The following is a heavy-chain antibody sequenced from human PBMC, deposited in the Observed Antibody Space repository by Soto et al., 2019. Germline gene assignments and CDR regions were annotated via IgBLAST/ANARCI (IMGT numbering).Heavy chain of an antibody. CDR3: AKDKARRYGMDV. CDR1: GFTFSGYW. Sequence: GGSLRISCAASGFTFSGYWMHWVRQAPGKGLVWVSSINSDVSVTTYADSVKGRFTISRDNAKNTLYLQMNSLRAEDTAVYYWAKDKARRYGMDVWGQGTTVTVSS. V-gene: IGHV3-74*01. J-gene: IGHJ6*02. CDR2: INSDVSVT. D-gene: IGHD6-6*01.